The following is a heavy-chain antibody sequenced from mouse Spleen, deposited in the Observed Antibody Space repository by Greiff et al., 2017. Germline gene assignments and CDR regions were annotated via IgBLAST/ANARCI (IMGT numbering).Heavy chain of an antibody. J-gene: IGHJ2*01. V-gene: IGHV2-2*01. D-gene: IGHD2-10*01. CDR2: IWSGGST. CDR3: ARMGSYYGNYDYYFDY. CDR1: GFSLTSYG. Sequence: VKLQESGPGLVQPSQSLSITCTVSGFSLTSYGVHWVRQSPGKGLEWLGVIWSGGSTAYNAAFISRLSISKDNSKSQVFFKMNSLQADDTAIYYCARMGSYYGNYDYYFDYWGQGTTLTVSS.